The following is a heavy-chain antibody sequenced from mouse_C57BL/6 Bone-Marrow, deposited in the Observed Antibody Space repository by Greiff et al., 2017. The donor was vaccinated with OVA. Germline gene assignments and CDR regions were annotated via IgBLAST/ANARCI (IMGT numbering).Heavy chain of an antibody. J-gene: IGHJ2*01. D-gene: IGHD2-4*01. CDR3: AREGLRRGYYFDY. CDR1: GFTFSDYY. V-gene: IGHV5-16*01. CDR2: INYDGSST. Sequence: EVQLVESEGGLVQPGRSMKLSCTASGFTFSDYYMAWVRQVPEKGLEWVANINYDGSSTYYLDSLKSRFIISRDNAKNILYLQMSSLKSEDTATYYCAREGLRRGYYFDYWGQGTTLTVSS.